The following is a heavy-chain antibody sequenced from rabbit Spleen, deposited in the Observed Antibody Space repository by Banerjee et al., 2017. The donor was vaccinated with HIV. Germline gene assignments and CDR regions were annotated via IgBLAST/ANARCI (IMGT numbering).Heavy chain of an antibody. J-gene: IGHJ4*01. CDR2: IDPLFHTT. V-gene: IGHV1S47*01. Sequence: QEQLVESGGGLVQPGESLKLSGNASGFDFSSYGVSWVRQAPGMGLEWIGYIDPLFHTTYYASWVNGRFTISRHNAQNTLYLQLNSLTAADTATYFCARGSAAMTMVITGFYLGLWGPGTLVTVS. D-gene: IGHD2-1*01. CDR3: ARGSAAMTMVITGFYLGL. CDR1: GFDFSSYG.